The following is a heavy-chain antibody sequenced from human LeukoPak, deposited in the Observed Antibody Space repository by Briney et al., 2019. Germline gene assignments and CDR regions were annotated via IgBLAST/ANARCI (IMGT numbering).Heavy chain of an antibody. CDR3: ARDGYYDFWSGYYTGVNYYYYYMDV. Sequence: PGGSLRLSCAASGFTFSSYSMNWVRQAPGKGLEWVSSISSSSSYIYYADSVKSRFTISRDNAKNSLYLQMNSLRAEDTAVYYCARDGYYDFWSGYYTGVNYYYYYMDVWGKGTTVTVSS. V-gene: IGHV3-21*01. CDR1: GFTFSSYS. D-gene: IGHD3-3*01. CDR2: ISSSSSYI. J-gene: IGHJ6*03.